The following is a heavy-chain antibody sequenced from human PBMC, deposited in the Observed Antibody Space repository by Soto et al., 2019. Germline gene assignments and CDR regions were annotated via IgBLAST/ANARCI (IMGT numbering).Heavy chain of an antibody. D-gene: IGHD3-10*01. J-gene: IGHJ4*02. CDR2: IYYSGST. V-gene: IGHV4-59*12. Sequence: PSETLSLTCTVSGGSISSYYWSWIRQPPGKGLEWIGYIYYSGSTNYNPSLKSRVTISVDKSKTQFSLRLSSVTAADTAVYYCARVISPMAPSDYWGQGTLVTVSS. CDR1: GGSISSYY. CDR3: ARVISPMAPSDY.